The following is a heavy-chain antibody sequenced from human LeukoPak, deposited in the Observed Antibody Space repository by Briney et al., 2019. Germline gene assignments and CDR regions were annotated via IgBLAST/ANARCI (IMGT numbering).Heavy chain of an antibody. V-gene: IGHV4-59*01. J-gene: IGHJ5*02. CDR3: ARGGHITMVRGVVNWFDP. Sequence: SETLSLTCTVSGGSISSYYWSWIRQPPGKGLEWIGYIYYSGSTNYNPSLKSRVTISVDTSKNQFSLKLSSVTAADTAVYYCARGGHITMVRGVVNWFDPWGQGTLVTVSS. CDR1: GGSISSYY. D-gene: IGHD3-10*01. CDR2: IYYSGST.